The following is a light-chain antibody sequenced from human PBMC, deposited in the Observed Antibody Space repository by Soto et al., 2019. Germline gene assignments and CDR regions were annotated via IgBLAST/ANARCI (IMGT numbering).Light chain of an antibody. CDR2: GAS. V-gene: IGKV3-15*01. J-gene: IGKJ1*01. Sequence: ETLMTQSPATLSVSPGERATLSCRASQSVNNNLAWYQQKLGQAPRVLIYGASTRATGIPARFTGSGSGTEFILTITSLQSEDSAVYYCQEYNTWPWTFGQGTKVVFK. CDR1: QSVNNN. CDR3: QEYNTWPWT.